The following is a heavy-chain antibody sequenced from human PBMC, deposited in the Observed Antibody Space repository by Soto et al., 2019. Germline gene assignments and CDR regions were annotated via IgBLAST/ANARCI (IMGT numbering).Heavy chain of an antibody. CDR3: AKDREAAAGNWPVY. Sequence: LGGSLRLSCAASGFTFSSYGMHWVRQAPGKGLEWVAVISYDGSNKYYADSVKGRFTISRDNSKNTLYLQMNSLRAEDTAVYYCAKDREAAAGNWPVYWGQGTLVTVSS. D-gene: IGHD6-13*01. CDR1: GFTFSSYG. J-gene: IGHJ4*02. V-gene: IGHV3-30*18. CDR2: ISYDGSNK.